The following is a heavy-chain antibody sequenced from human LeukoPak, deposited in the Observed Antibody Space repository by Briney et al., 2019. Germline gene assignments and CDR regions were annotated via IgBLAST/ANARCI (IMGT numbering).Heavy chain of an antibody. Sequence: PGRSLRLSCAASGFTFDDYAMHWVRQAPGKGLEWVSGISWNSGNIGYADSVKGRFTISRDNAKNSLYLQMNSLRAEDTALYYCAKDPSSAGYSYGYVFDPWGQGTLVTVSS. D-gene: IGHD5-18*01. CDR1: GFTFDDYA. CDR2: ISWNSGNI. V-gene: IGHV3-9*01. CDR3: AKDPSSAGYSYGYVFDP. J-gene: IGHJ5*02.